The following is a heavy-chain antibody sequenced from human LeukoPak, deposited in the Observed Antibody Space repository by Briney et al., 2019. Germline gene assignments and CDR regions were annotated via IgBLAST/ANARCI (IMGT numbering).Heavy chain of an antibody. CDR3: AKEPDCSGGSCYSFYFDY. CDR2: ISGSGGST. J-gene: IGHJ4*02. V-gene: IGHV3-23*01. Sequence: GGSLRLSCAASGFTFSSYAMSWVRQAPGKGLEWVSAISGSGGSTYYADSVKGRFTISRDNSKNTLYLQMNSLRAEDTAVYYCAKEPDCSGGSCYSFYFDYWGQGTLVTVSS. CDR1: GFTFSSYA. D-gene: IGHD2-15*01.